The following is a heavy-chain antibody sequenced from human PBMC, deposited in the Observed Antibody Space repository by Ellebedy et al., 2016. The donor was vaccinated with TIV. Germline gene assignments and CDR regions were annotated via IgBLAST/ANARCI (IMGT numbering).Heavy chain of an antibody. CDR1: GSTVSSNY. Sequence: PGGSLRLPCPASGSTVSSNYLTWVRQPPGKGLEWVPVIYSGVSTYYADSVKGRFTISRDNSKNTQYLQMNSLRAEDTAVYYCARAPYGGNLLVYWGQGNLVTVSS. CDR2: IYSGVST. D-gene: IGHD4-23*01. J-gene: IGHJ4*02. V-gene: IGHV3-53*01. CDR3: ARAPYGGNLLVY.